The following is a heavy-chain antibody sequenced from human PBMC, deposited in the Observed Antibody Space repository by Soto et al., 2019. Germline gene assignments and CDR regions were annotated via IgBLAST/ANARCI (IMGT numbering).Heavy chain of an antibody. V-gene: IGHV3-48*03. CDR1: GFTFSSYE. Sequence: GGSLRLSCAASGFTFSSYEMNWVRQAPGKGLEWVSYISSSGSTIYYADSVKGRFTISRDNAKNSLYLQMNSLRAEDTAVYYCARGPRSGGSCYSGSYYYYGMDVWGQGTTVTVSS. CDR2: ISSSGSTI. J-gene: IGHJ6*02. CDR3: ARGPRSGGSCYSGSYYYYGMDV. D-gene: IGHD2-15*01.